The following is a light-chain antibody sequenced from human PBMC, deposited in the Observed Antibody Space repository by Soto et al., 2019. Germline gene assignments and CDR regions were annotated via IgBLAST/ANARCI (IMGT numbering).Light chain of an antibody. Sequence: QSVLTQPASVSGSPGQSITISCTGTSSDVGGYHYVSWYQQHPGKAPKLMIYEVSNRPSGVSNRFSGSKSGNTASLTISGLQAEDEADYFCSSYGSISTRYVFGTGTKVTVL. J-gene: IGLJ1*01. CDR3: SSYGSISTRYV. CDR2: EVS. CDR1: SSDVGGYHY. V-gene: IGLV2-14*01.